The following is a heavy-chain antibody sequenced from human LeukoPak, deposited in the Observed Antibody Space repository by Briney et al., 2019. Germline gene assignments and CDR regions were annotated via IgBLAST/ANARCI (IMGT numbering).Heavy chain of an antibody. V-gene: IGHV3-23*01. CDR2: ISGSGGST. D-gene: IGHD3-10*01. Sequence: QTGGSLRLSCAASGFTFSSYAMSWVRQAPGKGLEWVSAISGSGGSTYYADSVKGRFTISRDNSKNTLYLQMNSLRAEDTAVYYCAKDLTMVRGVMYYFDYWGQGTLVTVSS. CDR3: AKDLTMVRGVMYYFDY. CDR1: GFTFSSYA. J-gene: IGHJ4*02.